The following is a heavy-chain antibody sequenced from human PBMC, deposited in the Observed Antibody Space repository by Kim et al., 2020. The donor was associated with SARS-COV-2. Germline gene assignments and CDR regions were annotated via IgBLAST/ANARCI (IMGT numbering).Heavy chain of an antibody. D-gene: IGHD6-19*01. J-gene: IGHJ4*02. CDR2: INHGGST. CDR1: GGSFSGYY. V-gene: IGHV4-34*01. CDR3: SRGPGGWYPGDY. Sequence: SETLSLTCAVYGGSFSGYYWSWIRQPPGKGLEWIGEINHGGSTNYNPSLKSRVTISVDTSKNQFSLRLSSVTAADTAVYYCSRGPGGWYPGDYWGQGIL.